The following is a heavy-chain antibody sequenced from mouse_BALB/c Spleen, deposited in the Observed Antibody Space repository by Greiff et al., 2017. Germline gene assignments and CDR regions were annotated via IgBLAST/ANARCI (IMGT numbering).Heavy chain of an antibody. CDR3: AAATVVDWFAY. CDR1: GFNIKDTY. CDR2: IDPANGNT. Sequence: VQLKQSGAELVKPGASVKLSCTASGFNIKDTYMHWVKQRPEQGLEWIGRIDPANGNTKYDPKFQGKATITADTSSNTAYLQLSSLTSEDTAVYYCAAATVVDWFAYWGQGTLVTVSA. J-gene: IGHJ3*01. D-gene: IGHD1-1*01. V-gene: IGHV14-3*02.